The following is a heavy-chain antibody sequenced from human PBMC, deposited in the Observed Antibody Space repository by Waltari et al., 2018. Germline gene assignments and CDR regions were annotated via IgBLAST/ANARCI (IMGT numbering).Heavy chain of an antibody. V-gene: IGHV4-61*02. CDR2: IHSSGLT. CDR3: ARSAKCESSSDSCDLVAI. Sequence: QVQLQESGPGLVEPSQTLSLTCTVSGDSIPSHLYYWGWIRQPAGKGREWIGRIHSSGLTEYKASLKSRVAISRDTSKNQFSLNLSSVTAADTAVYYCARSAKCESSSDSCDLVAIWGQGTLVTVSS. CDR1: GDSIPSHLYY. D-gene: IGHD2-21*01. J-gene: IGHJ4*02.